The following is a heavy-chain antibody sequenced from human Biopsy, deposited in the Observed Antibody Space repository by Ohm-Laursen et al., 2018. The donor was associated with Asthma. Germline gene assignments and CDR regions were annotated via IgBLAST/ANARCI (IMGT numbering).Heavy chain of an antibody. V-gene: IGHV1-3*04. CDR2: VNTGNGDT. J-gene: IGHJ3*01. Sequence: ASSVKVSCKPSGYNFISFVIHWVRQAPGQSLERMGWVNTGNGDTKYSQKFQGRVTITRDTSASTAYMELRSLRSEDTATYYCARTYYDFLTGQVKDVFGVWGQGTMVTVSS. D-gene: IGHD3-9*01. CDR1: GYNFISFV. CDR3: ARTYYDFLTGQVKDVFGV.